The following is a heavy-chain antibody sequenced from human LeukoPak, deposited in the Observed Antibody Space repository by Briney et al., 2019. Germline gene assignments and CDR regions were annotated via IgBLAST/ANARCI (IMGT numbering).Heavy chain of an antibody. J-gene: IGHJ4*02. CDR1: GFTSSSYA. V-gene: IGHV3-23*01. CDR3: AKGWDSSGWYENHYFDY. CDR2: ISGSGDST. Sequence: GGSLRLSCAASGFTSSSYAMSWVRQAPGKGLEWVSAISGSGDSTYYADSVKGRFTISRDNSKNMLYLQMNSLRAEDTAVYYCAKGWDSSGWYENHYFDYWGQGTLVTVSS. D-gene: IGHD6-19*01.